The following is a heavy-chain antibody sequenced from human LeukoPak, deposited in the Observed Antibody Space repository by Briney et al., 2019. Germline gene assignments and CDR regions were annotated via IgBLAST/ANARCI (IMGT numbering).Heavy chain of an antibody. Sequence: PGRSLRLSCAASGFTFSSYGMHWVRQAPGKGLEWVAVISYDGSNKYYADSVKGRFTISRDNSKNTLYLQMNSLRAEDTAVYYCAKDLQRQLRGYYFDYWGQGTLVTVSS. CDR1: GFTFSSYG. J-gene: IGHJ4*02. D-gene: IGHD6-25*01. V-gene: IGHV3-30*18. CDR3: AKDLQRQLRGYYFDY. CDR2: ISYDGSNK.